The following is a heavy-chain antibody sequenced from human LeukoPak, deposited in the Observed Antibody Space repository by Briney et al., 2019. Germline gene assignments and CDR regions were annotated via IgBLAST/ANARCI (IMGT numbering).Heavy chain of an antibody. CDR1: GGSISGYY. J-gene: IGHJ3*02. V-gene: IGHV4-59*01. CDR3: ARVGYDILTGYYKGVGNAFGI. D-gene: IGHD3-9*01. Sequence: SETLSLTCTVSGGSISGYYWSWIRQPPGKGLEWIGYVYYSGSTNYNPSLKSRVTISVDTSKNQFSLKLSSVTAADTAVYYCARVGYDILTGYYKGVGNAFGIWGQGTMVTVSS. CDR2: VYYSGST.